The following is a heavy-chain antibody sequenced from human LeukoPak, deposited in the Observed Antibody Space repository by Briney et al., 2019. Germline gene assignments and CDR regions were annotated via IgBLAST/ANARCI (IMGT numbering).Heavy chain of an antibody. CDR3: AKWAGSGEQTKRYFGPFDF. D-gene: IGHD1/OR15-1a*01. CDR1: GFTFSNWA. CDR2: ISGDGGGT. Sequence: PGGSLRLSCAASGFTFSNWAITWVRQAPGMGLEWVSSISGDGGGTYYADSVKGRFTVSRDNSKNALYLEINRLRVEDTAVYYCAKWAGSGEQTKRYFGPFDFWGQGTLVTVSS. V-gene: IGHV3-23*01. J-gene: IGHJ4*02.